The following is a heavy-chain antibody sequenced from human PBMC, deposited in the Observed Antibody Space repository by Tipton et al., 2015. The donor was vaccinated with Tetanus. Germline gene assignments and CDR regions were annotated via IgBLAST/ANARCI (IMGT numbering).Heavy chain of an antibody. CDR2: VSQSGSA. V-gene: IGHV4-34*01. Sequence: LRLSCAVYGGSFSGFFWSWVRQSPGKGLEWIGEVSQSGSANYNPSLRSRVTISVDTSKNQFSLKLSSVTAADTAVYYCARAKRGHAFDIWGQGTMVTVSS. CDR3: ARAKRGHAFDI. CDR1: GGSFSGFF. D-gene: IGHD3-16*01. J-gene: IGHJ3*02.